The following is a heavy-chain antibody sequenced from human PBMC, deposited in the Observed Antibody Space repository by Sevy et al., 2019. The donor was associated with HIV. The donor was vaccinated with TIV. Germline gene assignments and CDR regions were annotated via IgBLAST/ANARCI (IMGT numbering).Heavy chain of an antibody. CDR3: ASGILTGSDY. CDR1: GFTFSSYG. V-gene: IGHV3-30*02. D-gene: IGHD3-9*01. J-gene: IGHJ4*02. Sequence: GGSLRLSCAASGFTFSSYGMHWVRQAPGKGLEWVAFIWYDGSDKYYADSVKGRFAISRDNSKNTLYLQMNTLRIEDTAVYYCASGILTGSDYWGQGTLVTVSS. CDR2: IWYDGSDK.